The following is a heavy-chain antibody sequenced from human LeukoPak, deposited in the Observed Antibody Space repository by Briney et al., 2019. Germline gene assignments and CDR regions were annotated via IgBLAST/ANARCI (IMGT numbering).Heavy chain of an antibody. V-gene: IGHV4-39*01. CDR1: GVSISSGSYY. J-gene: IGHJ5*02. CDR3: ARHWGNWFDP. Sequence: SETLSLTCTVSGVSISSGSYYWGWIRQPPGKGLEWIGNVYYSGSTYYSGNTYYNPSLKSRVAISVDTSKNHFSLKLSSVTAADTAVYFCARHWGNWFDPWGQGTLVTVSS. CDR2: VYYSGSTYYSGNT. D-gene: IGHD3-16*01.